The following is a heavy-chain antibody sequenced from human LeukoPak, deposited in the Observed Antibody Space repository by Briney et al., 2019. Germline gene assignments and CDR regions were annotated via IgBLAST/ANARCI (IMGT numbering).Heavy chain of an antibody. J-gene: IGHJ4*02. CDR2: IKSKTDGGTT. CDR3: ARGGYYGDFDY. CDR1: SFTFSNAW. D-gene: IGHD3-22*01. Sequence: GGSLRLSGAASSFTFSNAWMNWVRQAPGKGLEWVGRIKSKTDGGTTDYAAPVKGRFTISRDDPKKTLYMQMNSLKTEDTAVYYCARGGYYGDFDYWGQGTLVTVSS. V-gene: IGHV3-15*01.